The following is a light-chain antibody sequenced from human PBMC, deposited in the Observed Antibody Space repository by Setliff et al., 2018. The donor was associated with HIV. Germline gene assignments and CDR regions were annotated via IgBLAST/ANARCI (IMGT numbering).Light chain of an antibody. CDR2: EVR. V-gene: IGLV2-14*01. CDR3: SSYASSNTLP. Sequence: QSVLTQPASVSGSPGQSITISCTGTSSDVGGYSHVSWYQQHPGKAPKLITYEVRNRPSGVSNRFSGSKSGNTASLTISGLQAEDEADYYCSSYASSNTLPFGTGTKV. CDR1: SSDVGGYSH. J-gene: IGLJ1*01.